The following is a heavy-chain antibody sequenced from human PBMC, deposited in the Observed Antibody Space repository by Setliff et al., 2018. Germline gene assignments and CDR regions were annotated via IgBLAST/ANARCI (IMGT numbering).Heavy chain of an antibody. Sequence: GESLKISCKGFGYSFNTQWIGWVRQMPGKGLEWLGLIFPDDSDTRYSPSFQGQVTISADKSISTAYLQWSSLKASDTAICYCARRDGSGHITFDLWGQGTLVTVSS. CDR1: GYSFNTQW. V-gene: IGHV5-51*01. D-gene: IGHD3-10*01. CDR3: ARRDGSGHITFDL. J-gene: IGHJ1*01. CDR2: IFPDDSDT.